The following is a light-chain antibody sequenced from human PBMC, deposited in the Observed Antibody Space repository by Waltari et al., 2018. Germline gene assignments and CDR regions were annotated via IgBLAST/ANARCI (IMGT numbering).Light chain of an antibody. J-gene: IGLJ1*01. V-gene: IGLV2-14*03. Sequence: QSALTQSASVSGSPGQSIPISCPGTSSDVSAYDPGSWYQQHPDKAPKLMSYDVSRRPSGISTRFFGSKSGNTASLTISGLQAEDEADYYCSSYTTSNTYVFGSGTKVTVL. CDR1: SSDVSAYDP. CDR3: SSYTTSNTYV. CDR2: DVS.